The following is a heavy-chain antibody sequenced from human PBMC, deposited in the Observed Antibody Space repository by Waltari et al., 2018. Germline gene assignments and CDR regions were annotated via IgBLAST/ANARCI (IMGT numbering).Heavy chain of an antibody. CDR2: IYYRGST. D-gene: IGHD3-10*01. V-gene: IGHV4-39*01. Sequence: QLQLQESGPGLVKPSETLSLTCTVSGGSISSSSYYWGWIRQPPGKGLEWIGSIYYRGSTYYNPSLKSRVTISVDTSKNQFSLKLSSVTAADTAVYYCARSYYYGSGRPRSFDYWGQGTLVTVSS. CDR1: GGSISSSSYY. J-gene: IGHJ4*02. CDR3: ARSYYYGSGRPRSFDY.